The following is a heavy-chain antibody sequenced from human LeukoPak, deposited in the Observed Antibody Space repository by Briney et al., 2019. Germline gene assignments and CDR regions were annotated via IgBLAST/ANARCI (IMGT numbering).Heavy chain of an antibody. CDR3: ATGFLFTMVRGVRTDY. Sequence: ASVKVSCKASGYAFTSYGISWVRQAPGQGLEWMGWISAYNGNTNYAQKLQGRVTMTEDTSTDTAYMELSSLRSEDTAVYYCATGFLFTMVRGVRTDYWGQGTLVTVSS. J-gene: IGHJ4*02. V-gene: IGHV1-18*01. CDR1: GYAFTSYG. D-gene: IGHD3-10*01. CDR2: ISAYNGNT.